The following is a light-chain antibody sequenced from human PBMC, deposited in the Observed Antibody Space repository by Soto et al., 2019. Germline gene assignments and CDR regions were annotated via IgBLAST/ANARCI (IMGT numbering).Light chain of an antibody. CDR2: AAS. CDR1: QSISSY. V-gene: IGKV1-39*01. J-gene: IGKJ2*01. CDR3: QQSYSTPYT. Sequence: DIQMTQSPSSLSASVGDRVTITCRASQSISSYLNWYQQKPGKAPKLLIYAASSLQSGVPSRFSGSGSGTDFTLTISSXQPEDFATYHCQQSYSTPYTFGQGTKVDIK.